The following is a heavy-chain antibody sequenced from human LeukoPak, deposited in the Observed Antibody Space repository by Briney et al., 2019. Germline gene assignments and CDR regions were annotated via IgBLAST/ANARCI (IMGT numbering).Heavy chain of an antibody. CDR3: ARGLRLRRVPAARGDYYFDY. V-gene: IGHV1-8*01. J-gene: IGHJ4*02. CDR1: GYTFTSYD. Sequence: ASVKVSCKASGYTFTSYDINWVRQATGQGLERMGWMNPNSGNTGYAQKFQGRVTMTRNTSISTAYMELSSLRSEDTAVYYCARGLRLRRVPAARGDYYFDYWGQGTLVTVSS. D-gene: IGHD2-2*01. CDR2: MNPNSGNT.